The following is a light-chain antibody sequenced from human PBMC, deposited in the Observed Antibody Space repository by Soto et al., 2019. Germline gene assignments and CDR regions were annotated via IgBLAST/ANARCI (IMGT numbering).Light chain of an antibody. CDR1: SSNIGNNY. Sequence: QSVLTQPPSVSAAPGQKVTISCSGSSSNIGNNYVSWYQQLPGTAPKLLIYENNKRPSGIPDRFSGSKSGTSATLGITGLQTGDEADYYCGTWDSSLSAPSYVFGTGTKVTV. CDR3: GTWDSSLSAPSYV. CDR2: ENN. J-gene: IGLJ1*01. V-gene: IGLV1-51*02.